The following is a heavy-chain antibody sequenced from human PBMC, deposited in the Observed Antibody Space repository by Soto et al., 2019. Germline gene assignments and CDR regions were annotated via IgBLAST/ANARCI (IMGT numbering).Heavy chain of an antibody. Sequence: QVQLQESGPGLVKPSETLSLTCTVSGGSVSSGSYYWSWIRQPPGKGLEWIGYIYYSGSTNYNPSLKSRVTISVDTSKNQFSLKLSSVTAADTAVYYCARGGYYGSDFDYGGQGTLVTVSS. J-gene: IGHJ4*02. CDR1: GGSVSSGSYY. CDR3: ARGGYYGSDFDY. CDR2: IYYSGST. V-gene: IGHV4-61*01. D-gene: IGHD3-10*01.